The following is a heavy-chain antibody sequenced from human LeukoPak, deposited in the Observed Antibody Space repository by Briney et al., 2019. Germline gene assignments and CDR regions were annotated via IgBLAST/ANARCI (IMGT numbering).Heavy chain of an antibody. Sequence: GGSLRLSCAASGFTFSNYWMHWVRQVPGKGLVWVSRINDDGSATFYADSVKGRFTISRDNAKNKLFLQINSLRAEDTAVYYCAREILAPGKTHDYWGQGTLVTVSS. CDR1: GFTFSNYW. J-gene: IGHJ4*02. CDR3: AREILAPGKTHDY. CDR2: INDDGSAT. V-gene: IGHV3-74*01.